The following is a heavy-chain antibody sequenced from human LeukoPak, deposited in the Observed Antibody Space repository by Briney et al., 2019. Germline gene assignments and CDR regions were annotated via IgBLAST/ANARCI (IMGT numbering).Heavy chain of an antibody. CDR1: GLTVSSNY. Sequence: GGSLRLSCAVSGLTVSSNYMSWVRQAPGKGLEWVSVFYRGGDTYYEDSVKGRFTISRDSSKNTLDLQMNNLRAEDTAVYYCARVIRSAIVVVPPPPNAFDIWGQGTVVTVS. V-gene: IGHV3-53*01. CDR3: ARVIRSAIVVVPPPPNAFDI. D-gene: IGHD2-2*01. J-gene: IGHJ3*02. CDR2: FYRGGDT.